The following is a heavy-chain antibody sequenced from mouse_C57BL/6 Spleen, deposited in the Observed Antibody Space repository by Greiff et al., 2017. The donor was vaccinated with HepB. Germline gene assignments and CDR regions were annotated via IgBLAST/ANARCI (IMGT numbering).Heavy chain of an antibody. J-gene: IGHJ2*01. CDR1: GYTFTSYW. V-gene: IGHV1-55*01. D-gene: IGHD1-1*01. CDR2: IYPGSGST. Sequence: VQLQESGAELVKPGASVKMSCKASGYTFTSYWITWVKQRPGQGLEWIGDIYPGSGSTNYNEKFKSKATLTVDTSSSTAYMQLSSLTSEDSAVYYCAIYYGSSSYYFDYWGQGTTLTVSS. CDR3: AIYYGSSSYYFDY.